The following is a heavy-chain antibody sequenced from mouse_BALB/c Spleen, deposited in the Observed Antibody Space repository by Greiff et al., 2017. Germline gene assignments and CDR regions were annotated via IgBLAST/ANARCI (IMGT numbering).Heavy chain of an antibody. V-gene: IGHV1-5*01. CDR2: IYPGNSDT. Sequence: EVQLQQPGAELVRPGASVKLSCKASGYTFTSYWMHWVKQRPGQGLEWIGAIYPGNSDTSYNQKFKGKAKLTAVTSTSTAYMELSSLTNEDSAVYYCTRGKNYDGFAYWGQGTLVTVSA. D-gene: IGHD2-4*01. J-gene: IGHJ3*01. CDR3: TRGKNYDGFAY. CDR1: GYTFTSYW.